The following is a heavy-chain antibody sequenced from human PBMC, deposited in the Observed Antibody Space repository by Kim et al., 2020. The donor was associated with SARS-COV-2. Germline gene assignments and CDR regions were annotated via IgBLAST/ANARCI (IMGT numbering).Heavy chain of an antibody. Sequence: GGSLRLSCAASGFTFSSYEMNWVRQAPGKGLEWVSYISSSGSTIYYADSVKGRFTISRDNAKNSLYLQMNSLRAEDTAVYYCARGGEYYYDSSGLRPFDYWGQGTLVTVSS. J-gene: IGHJ4*02. CDR1: GFTFSSYE. V-gene: IGHV3-48*03. CDR3: ARGGEYYYDSSGLRPFDY. CDR2: ISSSGSTI. D-gene: IGHD3-22*01.